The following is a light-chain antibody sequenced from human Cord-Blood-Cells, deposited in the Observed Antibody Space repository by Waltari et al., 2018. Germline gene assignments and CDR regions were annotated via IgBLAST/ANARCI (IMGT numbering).Light chain of an antibody. J-gene: IGLJ1*01. CDR3: CSYAGSSTYV. CDR2: EGS. CDR1: SRDVGRYNL. V-gene: IGLV2-23*01. Sequence: QSALTQPASVSGSPGQSITIPFTGTSRDVGRYNLVSWYQQHPGKAPNLMIYEGSNRPSGVSNRFSGSKSGNTSSLTISGLQAEDEADYYCCSYAGSSTYVFGTGTKVTVL.